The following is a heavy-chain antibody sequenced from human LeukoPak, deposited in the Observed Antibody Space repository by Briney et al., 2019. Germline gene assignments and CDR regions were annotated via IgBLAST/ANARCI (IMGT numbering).Heavy chain of an antibody. D-gene: IGHD6-13*01. V-gene: IGHV3-23*01. J-gene: IGHJ3*02. Sequence: GGSLRLSCAASGFTFSSYAMSWVRQAPGKGLEWVSAISGSGGSTYYADSVKGRFTISRDNAKNSLYLQMNSLRAEDTAVYYCAVEQQLLTTEAFDIWGQGTMVTVSS. CDR3: AVEQQLLTTEAFDI. CDR2: ISGSGGST. CDR1: GFTFSSYA.